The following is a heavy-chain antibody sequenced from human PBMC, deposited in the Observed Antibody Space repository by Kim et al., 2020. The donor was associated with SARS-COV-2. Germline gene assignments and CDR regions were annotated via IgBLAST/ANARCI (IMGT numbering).Heavy chain of an antibody. CDR2: IKQDGSEK. CDR3: ARDLYYYGMDV. V-gene: IGHV3-7*01. Sequence: GGSLRLSCAASGFTFISYWMSWVRQAPGKGLEWVANIKQDGSEKYYVDSVKGRFTISRDNAKNSLYLQMNSLRAEDTAVYYCARDLYYYGMDVWGQGTTVTVSS. CDR1: GFTFISYW. J-gene: IGHJ6*02.